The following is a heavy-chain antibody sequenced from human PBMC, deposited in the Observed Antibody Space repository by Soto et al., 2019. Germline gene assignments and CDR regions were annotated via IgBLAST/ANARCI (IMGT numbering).Heavy chain of an antibody. CDR3: ARGDAPSCYDSSGYYNDY. CDR2: SIPIFGTP. J-gene: IGHJ4*02. Sequence: SVKVSCKATGGSFSGYAITWVRQAPGQGLEWMGGSIPIFGTPTYAQQFQGGVTITADASTRTTYMELRGLTSEDTAVYYCARGDAPSCYDSSGYYNDYWGQGTLVTVSS. D-gene: IGHD3-22*01. V-gene: IGHV1-69*13. CDR1: GGSFSGYA.